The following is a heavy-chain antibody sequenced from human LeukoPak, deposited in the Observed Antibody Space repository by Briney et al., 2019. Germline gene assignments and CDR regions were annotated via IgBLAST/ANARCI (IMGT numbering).Heavy chain of an antibody. CDR2: ISSSSSTI. Sequence: GGSLRLSCAASGFTFSSYSMNWVRQAPGKGLEWVSYISSSSSTIYYADSVKGRFTISRDNAKNSLYLQMNSLRAEDTAVYYCARAPVAGSFDYYYYMDVWGKGTTVTVSS. CDR1: GFTFSSYS. V-gene: IGHV3-48*01. CDR3: ARAPVAGSFDYYYYMDV. D-gene: IGHD6-19*01. J-gene: IGHJ6*03.